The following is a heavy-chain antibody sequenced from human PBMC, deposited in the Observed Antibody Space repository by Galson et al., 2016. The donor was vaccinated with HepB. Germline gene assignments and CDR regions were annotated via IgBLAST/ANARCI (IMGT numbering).Heavy chain of an antibody. V-gene: IGHV3-30-3*01. Sequence: SLRLSCAASGFSLSSYGMQWVRQAPGKGLEWVAVLMHVGGEKDYGDSVKGRFTISRDDSKNTLHLQMNSLRGDDTAVYYCARDGATAPEGYYYGMDVWGQGTTVTVSS. J-gene: IGHJ6*02. CDR2: LMHVGGEK. CDR1: GFSLSSYG. D-gene: IGHD1-26*01. CDR3: ARDGATAPEGYYYGMDV.